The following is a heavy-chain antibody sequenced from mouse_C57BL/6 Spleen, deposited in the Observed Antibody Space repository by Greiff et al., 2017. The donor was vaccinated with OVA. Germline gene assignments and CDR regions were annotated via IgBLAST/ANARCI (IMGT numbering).Heavy chain of an antibody. CDR1: GFTFSSYA. CDR2: ISDGGSYT. Sequence: EVHLVESGGGLVKPGGSLKLSCAASGFTFSSYAMSWVRQTPEKRLEWVATISDGGSYTYYPDNVKGRFTISRDNAKNNLYLQMSHLKSEDTAMYYCARDYLYGLADWGQGTLVTVSA. V-gene: IGHV5-4*01. D-gene: IGHD1-1*01. CDR3: ARDYLYGLAD. J-gene: IGHJ3*01.